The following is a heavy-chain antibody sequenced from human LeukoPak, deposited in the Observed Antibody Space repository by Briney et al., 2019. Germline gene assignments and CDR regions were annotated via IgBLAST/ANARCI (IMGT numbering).Heavy chain of an antibody. CDR1: GFTFSSYG. J-gene: IGHJ6*03. V-gene: IGHV3-30*02. Sequence: GGSLRLSCAASGFTFSSYGMHWVRQAPGKGLEWVAFIRYDGSNKYYADSVKGRFTISRDNSKNTLYLQMNSLRAEDTAVYYCANSDGGPGSIWLNSYYYYMDSGAKGPRSPSP. CDR2: IRYDGSNK. D-gene: IGHD3-10*01. CDR3: ANSDGGPGSIWLNSYYYYMDS.